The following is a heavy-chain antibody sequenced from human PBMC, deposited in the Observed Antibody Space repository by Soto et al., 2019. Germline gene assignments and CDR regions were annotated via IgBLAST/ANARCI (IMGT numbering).Heavy chain of an antibody. V-gene: IGHV3-23*01. CDR3: VKDINDLGGANAFHI. Sequence: EVQLLESGGGLVQPGGSLRLSCAASGFSISTYAMSWFPQAPGKGLEWVSAIRRSDGITDYADSVKGRFTISRDTSRNTVFLEMTSLRAEDTAIYYCVKDINDLGGANAFHIWGQGALVTGSS. J-gene: IGHJ3*02. CDR1: GFSISTYA. CDR2: IRRSDGIT. D-gene: IGHD3-16*01.